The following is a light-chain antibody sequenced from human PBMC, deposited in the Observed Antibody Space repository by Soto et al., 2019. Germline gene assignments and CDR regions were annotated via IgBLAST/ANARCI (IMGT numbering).Light chain of an antibody. Sequence: QSALTQPPSVSGSPGQSVTISCTGTSSDVGSYNRVSWYQQPPGTAPKLMIYEVSNRPSGVPDRFSGYKSGNTASLTISGLQAEDEADYYCSSYTSSSTYVVFGGGTKVTVL. J-gene: IGLJ2*01. CDR3: SSYTSSSTYVV. CDR2: EVS. V-gene: IGLV2-18*02. CDR1: SSDVGSYNR.